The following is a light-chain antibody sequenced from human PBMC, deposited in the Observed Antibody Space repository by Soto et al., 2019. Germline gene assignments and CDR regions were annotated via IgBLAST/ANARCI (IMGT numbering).Light chain of an antibody. CDR2: EVS. CDR3: MQSTQLPPT. V-gene: IGKV2D-29*02. Sequence: DVVMTQTPLSLSVAPGQPASISCKSSQSLLHITGETFLFWYLQKPGQSPQLLIYEVSTRVSGVPDRFSGSGSGTGFTLDISRVETDDVGIYYCMQSTQLPPTFGQGTRLGIE. CDR1: QSLLHITGETF. J-gene: IGKJ5*01.